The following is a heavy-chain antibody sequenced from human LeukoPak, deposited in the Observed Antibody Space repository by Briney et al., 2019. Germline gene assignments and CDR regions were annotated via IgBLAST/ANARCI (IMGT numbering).Heavy chain of an antibody. J-gene: IGHJ3*02. CDR3: VRWADSRASDI. CDR2: IWYDGSNK. CDR1: GFTFSSHG. Sequence: GGSLRLSCAASGFTFSSHGMHWVRQAPGKGLEWVAVIWYDGSNKHYADSVKGRFTISRDNSKDTLYLQVNSLRGEDTAVYYCVRWADSRASDIWGQGTMVTVSS. V-gene: IGHV3-33*01. D-gene: IGHD4-23*01.